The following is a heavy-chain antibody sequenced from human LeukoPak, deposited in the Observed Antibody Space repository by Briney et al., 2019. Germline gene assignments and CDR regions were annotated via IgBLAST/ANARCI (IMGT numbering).Heavy chain of an antibody. Sequence: ASVKVSCKASGYTFTGYYMHWVRQAPGQGLEWMGWINPNSGGTNYAQKFQGRVTITRDTSMSTAYMELSRLRSDETAVYSCPRAVIAVADPVDYWGQGTLVTVSS. J-gene: IGHJ4*02. D-gene: IGHD6-19*01. CDR1: GYTFTGYY. V-gene: IGHV1-2*02. CDR2: INPNSGGT. CDR3: PRAVIAVADPVDY.